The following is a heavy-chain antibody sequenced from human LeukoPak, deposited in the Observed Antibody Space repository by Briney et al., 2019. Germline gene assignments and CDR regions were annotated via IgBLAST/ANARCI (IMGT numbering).Heavy chain of an antibody. CDR3: ARAAAGTYYGMDV. D-gene: IGHD6-13*01. V-gene: IGHV4-34*01. J-gene: IGHJ6*02. CDR2: INHSGST. Sequence: EINHSGSTNSNPSLKSRVTISVDTSKNQFSLKLSSVTAADTAVYYCARAAAGTYYGMDVWGQGTTVTVSS.